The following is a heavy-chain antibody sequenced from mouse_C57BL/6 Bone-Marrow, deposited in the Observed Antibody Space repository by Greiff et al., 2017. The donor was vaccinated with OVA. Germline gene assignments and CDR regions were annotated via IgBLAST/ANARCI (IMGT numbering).Heavy chain of an antibody. CDR1: GYTFTDYY. J-gene: IGHJ1*03. V-gene: IGHV1-18*01. D-gene: IGHD1-1*01. CDR2: INPNNGGT. CDR3: ARRLRWYIGV. Sequence: VQLQQSGPELVKPGASVKIPCKASGYTFTDYYMDWVKQSHGKSLEWIGDINPNNGGTIYNQKFKGKATLTIDKSSSTAYMELRSLTSEDTAVYYCARRLRWYIGVWGTGTTVTVSS.